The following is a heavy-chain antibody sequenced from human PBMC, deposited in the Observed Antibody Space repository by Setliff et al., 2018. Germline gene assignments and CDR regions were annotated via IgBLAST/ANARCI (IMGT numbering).Heavy chain of an antibody. J-gene: IGHJ6*03. CDR2: TIPIFGTT. V-gene: IGHV1-69*05. Sequence: ASVKVSCKASGGTFSSYGISWVRQAPGQGLEWMGGTIPIFGTTNYAQKFQGRVTIITDESTSTAYMELGSLTSADTAVYYCAREGVDTRSSTDYRYYMDVWVKGTTVTVSS. D-gene: IGHD5-18*01. CDR3: AREGVDTRSSTDYRYYMDV. CDR1: GGTFSSYG.